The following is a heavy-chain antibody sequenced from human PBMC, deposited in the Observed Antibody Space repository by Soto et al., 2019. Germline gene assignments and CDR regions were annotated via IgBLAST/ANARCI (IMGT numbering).Heavy chain of an antibody. CDR2: INPKFGDT. Sequence: QVRLVQSRAEVKEPGDSVRVSCEASGYTFTAYHIHWVRQAPGQGLERMGWINPKFGDTGYAQDFQGRVSMTSDMSISTVYMELSRLTSDDTAIYYCARNMDYYYGGGSGNGHGVWGQGTTVTVFS. V-gene: IGHV1-2*02. J-gene: IGHJ6*02. CDR1: GYTFTAYH. CDR3: ARNMDYYYGGGSGNGHGV. D-gene: IGHD3-10*01.